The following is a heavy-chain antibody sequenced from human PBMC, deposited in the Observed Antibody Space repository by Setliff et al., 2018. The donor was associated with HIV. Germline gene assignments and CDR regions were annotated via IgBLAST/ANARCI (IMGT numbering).Heavy chain of an antibody. J-gene: IGHJ5*02. Sequence: SETLSLTCAVYGGSFSGFYWSWIRQPPGKGLEWIGYIYYSGSTYYNPSLKSRVTISVDTSKNQFSLKLSSVTAADTAVYYCARASLNYGGNSGWFDPWGQGTLVTVSS. V-gene: IGHV4-30-4*08. CDR1: GGSFSGFY. CDR2: IYYSGST. D-gene: IGHD4-17*01. CDR3: ARASLNYGGNSGWFDP.